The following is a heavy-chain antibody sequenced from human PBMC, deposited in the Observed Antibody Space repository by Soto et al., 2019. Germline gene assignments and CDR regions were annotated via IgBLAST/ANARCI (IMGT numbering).Heavy chain of an antibody. Sequence: GGSLRLSCAASGFTFSSYAMSWVRQAPGKGLEWVSAISGSGGSTYYADSVKGRFTISRDNSKNTLYLQMNSLRAEDTAVYYCAKDDGNFWSGYYLAYYYYGMDVWGQGTTVTSP. CDR3: AKDDGNFWSGYYLAYYYYGMDV. CDR1: GFTFSSYA. CDR2: ISGSGGST. D-gene: IGHD3-3*01. J-gene: IGHJ6*02. V-gene: IGHV3-23*01.